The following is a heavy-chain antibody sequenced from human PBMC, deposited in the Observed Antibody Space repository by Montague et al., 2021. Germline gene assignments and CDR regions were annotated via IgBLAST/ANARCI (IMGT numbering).Heavy chain of an antibody. CDR1: GYTFNDYH. Sequence: SVKVSCKASGYTFNDYHISWVRQASGQRLQWLGWIFPNSGVTNYAPTFRGRVTMTTDTSTRTAYMELGSLTYDDTAIYYCARSDIRRYSGSSSDYWGQGTLVSVSS. V-gene: IGHV1-2*02. CDR2: IFPNSGVT. J-gene: IGHJ4*02. CDR3: ARSDIRRYSGSSSDY. D-gene: IGHD1-26*01.